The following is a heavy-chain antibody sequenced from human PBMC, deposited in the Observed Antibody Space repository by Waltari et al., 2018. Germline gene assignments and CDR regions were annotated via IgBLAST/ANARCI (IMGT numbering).Heavy chain of an antibody. CDR3: ARVGSTATRKNWYFDL. CDR2: LYTSGST. V-gene: IGHV4-61*02. CDR1: GGSISSGSYY. J-gene: IGHJ2*01. Sequence: QVQLQESCPGLVKPSQTLSLTCTVSGGSISSGSYYWSWIRQPAGKGLEWIGRLYTSGSTNYNPSLKGRVTISVDTSKNQFSLRLSSVTAADTAVYYWARVGSTATRKNWYFDLWGRGTLVTVSS. D-gene: IGHD3-16*01.